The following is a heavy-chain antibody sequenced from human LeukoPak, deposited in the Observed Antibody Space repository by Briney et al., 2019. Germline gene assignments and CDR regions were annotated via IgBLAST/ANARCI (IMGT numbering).Heavy chain of an antibody. Sequence: GGSLRLSCAASGFTFSSYGMHWVRQAPGKGLEWVAVISYDGSNKYYADSVKGRFTISRDNSKNTLYLQMNSLRAEDTAVYYCAKEMGEQWLGQPLDYWGQGTLVTVSS. CDR2: ISYDGSNK. CDR1: GFTFSSYG. CDR3: AKEMGEQWLGQPLDY. D-gene: IGHD6-19*01. V-gene: IGHV3-30*18. J-gene: IGHJ4*02.